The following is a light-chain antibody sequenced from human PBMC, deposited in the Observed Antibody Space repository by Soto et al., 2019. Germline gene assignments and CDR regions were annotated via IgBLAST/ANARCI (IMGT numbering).Light chain of an antibody. CDR1: QAISNS. V-gene: IGKV1-33*01. J-gene: IGKJ4*01. CDR2: DVS. Sequence: DIQMTQSPSSVSASIGDRVTITCQASQAISNSLNWYQQKSGKAPKLLMYDVSNLEPGVPSRFSGRGSGTDFTFTISDLQPEDFATYFCQQYHSLPLTFGGGTKLE. CDR3: QQYHSLPLT.